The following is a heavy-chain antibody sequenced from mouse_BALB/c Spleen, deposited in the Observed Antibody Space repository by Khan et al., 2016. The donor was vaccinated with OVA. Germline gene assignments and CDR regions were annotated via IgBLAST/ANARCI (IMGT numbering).Heavy chain of an antibody. CDR1: GYTFTRSW. V-gene: IGHV1-5*01. D-gene: IGHD4-1*01. Sequence: VQLKESGTVLARPGASVKMSCKASGYTFTRSWMHWVKQRPGQGLEWIGAIYPGNSDTNYNAKFKGKAKLTAVTSTSTAYMELSSLTNEDSAVYYCTRRNWDVAWFAYWGQGTLVTVSA. CDR2: IYPGNSDT. CDR3: TRRNWDVAWFAY. J-gene: IGHJ3*01.